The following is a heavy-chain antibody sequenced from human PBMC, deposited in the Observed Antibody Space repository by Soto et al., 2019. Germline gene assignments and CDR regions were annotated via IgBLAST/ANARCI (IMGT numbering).Heavy chain of an antibody. CDR2: ISYDGSNK. V-gene: IGHV3-30-3*01. J-gene: IGHJ4*02. CDR1: GFTFSSYA. Sequence: GGSLRLSCAASGFTFSSYAMHWVRQAPGKGLEWVAVISYDGSNKYYADSVKGRFTISRDNSKNTLYLQMNSLRAEDTAVYYCARDEGGPYSSSSYYFDYWGQGTLVTVSS. CDR3: ARDEGGPYSSSSYYFDY. D-gene: IGHD6-6*01.